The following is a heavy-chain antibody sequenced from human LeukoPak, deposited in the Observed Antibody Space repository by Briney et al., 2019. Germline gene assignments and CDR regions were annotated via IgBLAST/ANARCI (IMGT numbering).Heavy chain of an antibody. V-gene: IGHV6-1*01. Sequence: SQTLSLTCVISGDSVSSNSAAWLWIRQSPSRGLEWLGRTYYRSKWYNDYAVSVKSRITINPDTSKNQFSLQLNSVTPEDTAVYYCASYYDSSGFDYWGQGTLVTVSS. CDR3: ASYYDSSGFDY. J-gene: IGHJ4*02. CDR2: TYYRSKWYN. CDR1: GDSVSSNSAA. D-gene: IGHD3-22*01.